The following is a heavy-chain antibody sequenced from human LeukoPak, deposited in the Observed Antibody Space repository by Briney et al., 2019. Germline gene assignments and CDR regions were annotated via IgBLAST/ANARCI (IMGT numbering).Heavy chain of an antibody. CDR3: ARGRTGAAALDF. V-gene: IGHV4-34*01. J-gene: IGHJ4*02. D-gene: IGHD2-2*01. Sequence: PSETLSLTCAVYGGSFSGQYWTWTRQPPGEGLEWIGESTHSGSTNYNTSLKSRVTISVDTSKNQFSLKLTSVTAADTAVYHCARGRTGAAALDFWGPGTLVIVSS. CDR1: GGSFSGQY. CDR2: STHSGST.